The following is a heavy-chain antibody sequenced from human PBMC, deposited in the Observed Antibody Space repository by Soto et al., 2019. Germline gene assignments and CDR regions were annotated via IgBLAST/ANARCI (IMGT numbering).Heavy chain of an antibody. D-gene: IGHD6-19*01. V-gene: IGHV3-33*01. CDR2: IWYDGSNK. Sequence: HPGGSLRLSCAASGFTFSSYGMHWVRQAPGKGLGWVAVIWYDGSNKYYADSVKGRFTISRDNSKNTLYLQMNSLRAEDTAVYYCARPNSSGWYYYFDYWGQGTLVTVSS. CDR3: ARPNSSGWYYYFDY. J-gene: IGHJ4*02. CDR1: GFTFSSYG.